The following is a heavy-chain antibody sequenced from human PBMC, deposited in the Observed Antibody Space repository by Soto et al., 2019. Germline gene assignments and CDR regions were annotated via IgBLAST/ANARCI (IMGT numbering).Heavy chain of an antibody. D-gene: IGHD4-4*01. CDR2: IYNSEST. CDR3: ARGGNGRYYYYGVDV. Sequence: PSETLSLTCTVSGASVNSGSYYWSWIRQPPGEGLEWIGYIYNSESTNYNPSLKSRITISVDTSKNRFSLKLSSVTTADTAVYYCARGGNGRYYYYGVDVWGQGTTVTVSS. V-gene: IGHV4-61*01. J-gene: IGHJ6*02. CDR1: GASVNSGSYY.